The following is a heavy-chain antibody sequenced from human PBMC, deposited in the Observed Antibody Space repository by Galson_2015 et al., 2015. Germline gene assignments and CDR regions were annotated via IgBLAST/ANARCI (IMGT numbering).Heavy chain of an antibody. Sequence: SLRLSCAASGFTVSSNYMSWVRQAPGKGLEWVSVIYSGGSTYYADSVKGRFTISRDNSKNTLYLQMNSLRAEDTAVYYCARGGIVVVVAATPDYWGQGTLVTVSS. V-gene: IGHV3-66*02. CDR1: GFTVSSNY. J-gene: IGHJ4*02. D-gene: IGHD2-15*01. CDR2: IYSGGST. CDR3: ARGGIVVVVAATPDY.